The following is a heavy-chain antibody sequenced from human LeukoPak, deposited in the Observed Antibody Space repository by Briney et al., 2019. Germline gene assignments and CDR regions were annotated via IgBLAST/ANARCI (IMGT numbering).Heavy chain of an antibody. J-gene: IGHJ4*02. V-gene: IGHV4-30-2*01. CDR1: GGSISSGGYS. CDR3: ARGSGYGDYYDY. D-gene: IGHD4-17*01. Sequence: PSETLSLTCAVSGGSISSGGYSWSWLRQPPGKGLEWIGYIYHSGSTYYNPSLKSRVTISVDRSKNQFSLKLSSVTAADTAVYYCARGSGYGDYYDYWGQGTLVTVSS. CDR2: IYHSGST.